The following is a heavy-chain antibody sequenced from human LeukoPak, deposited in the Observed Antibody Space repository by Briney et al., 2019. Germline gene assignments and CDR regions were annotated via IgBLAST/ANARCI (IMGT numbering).Heavy chain of an antibody. CDR1: GFTFDDYA. Sequence: PGRSLRLSCAASGFTFDDYAMHWVRQAPGKGLGWVSGISWNSGSRGYADSVKGRLNISRDNANNSLYLQMNSLRPEDMALYYCVKSIYYDSSGPFDYWGQGTLVTVSS. CDR3: VKSIYYDSSGPFDY. V-gene: IGHV3-9*03. J-gene: IGHJ4*02. D-gene: IGHD3-22*01. CDR2: ISWNSGSR.